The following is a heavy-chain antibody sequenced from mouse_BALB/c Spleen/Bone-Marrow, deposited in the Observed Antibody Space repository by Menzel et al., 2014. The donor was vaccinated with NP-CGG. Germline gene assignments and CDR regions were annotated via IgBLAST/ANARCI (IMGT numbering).Heavy chain of an antibody. D-gene: IGHD2-5*01. V-gene: IGHV1-7*01. CDR3: ARSNYPAWFAY. CDR1: GYTFTSYW. J-gene: IGHJ3*01. CDR2: INPITGYT. Sequence: QVQLKESGAELAKPGASVKMSCKASGYTFTSYWMHWVKQRPGQGLEWIGYINPITGYTEYNQKFKDKATLTADKSSSTAYMQLSSLTSEDSAVYYCARSNYPAWFAYWGQGTLVTVSA.